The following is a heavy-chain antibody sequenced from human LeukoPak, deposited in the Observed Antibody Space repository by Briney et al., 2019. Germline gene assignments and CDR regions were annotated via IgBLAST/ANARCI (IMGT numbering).Heavy chain of an antibody. V-gene: IGHV3-23*01. J-gene: IGHJ4*02. CDR2: ITGSDSST. CDR3: ARDLVVTATY. CDR1: GFTFSSSA. D-gene: IGHD2-21*02. Sequence: GGSLSLSCAASGFTFSSSAMTWVRQGPGKGLEWVSTITGSDSSTYYADSVKGRFTISRDFSKNTVHLQMNSLRAEDTGVYYCARDLVVTATYWGQGTLVTVSS.